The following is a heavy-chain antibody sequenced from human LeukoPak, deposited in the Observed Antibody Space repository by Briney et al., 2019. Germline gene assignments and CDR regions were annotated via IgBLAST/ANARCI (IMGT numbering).Heavy chain of an antibody. J-gene: IGHJ6*03. CDR1: GGSISSYY. CDR2: IYYSGST. CDR3: AREYSSSSGYYYYYYMDV. Sequence: SETLSLTCTVPGGSISSYYWSWIRQPPGKGLEWIGYIYYSGSTNYNPSLKSRVTISVDTSKNQFSLKLSSVTAADTAVYYCAREYSSSSGYYYYYYMDVWGKGTTVTVSS. D-gene: IGHD6-6*01. V-gene: IGHV4-59*01.